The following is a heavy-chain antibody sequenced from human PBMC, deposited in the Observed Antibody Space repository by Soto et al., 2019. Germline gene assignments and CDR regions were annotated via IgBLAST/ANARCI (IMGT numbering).Heavy chain of an antibody. J-gene: IGHJ4*02. CDR1: GDSISSSNW. V-gene: IGHV4-4*02. D-gene: IGHD5-12*01. CDR2: IYHSGSP. CDR3: ARGGGYSGYDGIDY. Sequence: QVQLQESGPGLVKPSGTLSLTCAVSGDSISSSNWWTWVRQPPGKGLEWIGEIYHSGSPNYNPSLKRRVTIAVDKSKNQFSLKLSSVTAADTAGYYCARGGGYSGYDGIDYWGQGTLVTVSS.